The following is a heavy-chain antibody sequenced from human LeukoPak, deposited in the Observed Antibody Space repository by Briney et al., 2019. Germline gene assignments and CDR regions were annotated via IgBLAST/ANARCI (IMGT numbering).Heavy chain of an antibody. Sequence: GESLKISCKGSGYSFTSYWIGWVRQMPGKGLEWMGIIYPGDSDTRYSPSFQGQVTISADKSISTAYLQWSSLKASDTAMYYCARHISGWDEVGYYFDYWGQGTLVTVSS. J-gene: IGHJ4*02. CDR2: IYPGDSDT. CDR1: GYSFTSYW. D-gene: IGHD6-19*01. V-gene: IGHV5-51*01. CDR3: ARHISGWDEVGYYFDY.